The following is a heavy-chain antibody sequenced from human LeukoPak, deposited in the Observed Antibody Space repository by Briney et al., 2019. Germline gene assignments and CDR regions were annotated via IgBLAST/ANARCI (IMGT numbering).Heavy chain of an antibody. CDR1: GGSISSYY. CDR2: IYYSGST. D-gene: IGHD6-19*01. V-gene: IGHV4-59*01. Sequence: SETLSLTCTVSGGSISSYYWSWIRQPPGKGLEWIGYIYYSGSTNYNPPLKSRVTISVDTSKNQFSLKLSSVTAADTAVYYCARRRAYSSGWQPDAFDIWGQGTMVTVSS. J-gene: IGHJ3*02. CDR3: ARRRAYSSGWQPDAFDI.